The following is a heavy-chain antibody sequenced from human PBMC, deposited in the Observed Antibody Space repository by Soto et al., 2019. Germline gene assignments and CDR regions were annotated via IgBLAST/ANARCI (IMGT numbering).Heavy chain of an antibody. CDR2: ISWNSGSI. Sequence: EVQLVESGGGLVQPGRSLRLSCAASGFTFDDYAMHWVRQAPGKGLEWVSGISWNSGSIGYADSVKGRFTISRDNAKNSLYLQMNSLRAEDTALYYCARAGMYGARRDGYNYWGQGTLVTVSS. J-gene: IGHJ4*02. CDR3: ARAGMYGARRDGYNY. CDR1: GFTFDDYA. D-gene: IGHD5-12*01. V-gene: IGHV3-9*01.